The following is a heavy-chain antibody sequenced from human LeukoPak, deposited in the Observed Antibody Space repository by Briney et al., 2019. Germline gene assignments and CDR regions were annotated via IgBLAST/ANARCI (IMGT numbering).Heavy chain of an antibody. Sequence: PGGSLRLSCAASGFTFSSYAMSWVRQAPGKGLEWVSVISISGDITYYADSVKGRFTISRDNSKNTLYLQMNGLRAEDTAVYYCAKARSVVVAAAIDYWGQGTLVTVSS. CDR2: ISISGDIT. CDR3: AKARSVVVAAAIDY. V-gene: IGHV3-23*01. CDR1: GFTFSSYA. J-gene: IGHJ4*02. D-gene: IGHD2-2*01.